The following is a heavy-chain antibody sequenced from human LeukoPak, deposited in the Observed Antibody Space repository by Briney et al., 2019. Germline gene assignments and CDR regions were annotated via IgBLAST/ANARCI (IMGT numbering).Heavy chain of an antibody. CDR3: ANLVGASSDAFDI. J-gene: IGHJ3*02. D-gene: IGHD1-26*01. Sequence: GGSLRLSCAASGFTFSSYGMHWVRQAPGKGLEWVAVISYGGSNKYYADSVKGRFTISRDNSKNTLYLQMNSLRAEDTAVYYCANLVGASSDAFDIWGQGTMVTVSS. CDR2: ISYGGSNK. CDR1: GFTFSSYG. V-gene: IGHV3-30*18.